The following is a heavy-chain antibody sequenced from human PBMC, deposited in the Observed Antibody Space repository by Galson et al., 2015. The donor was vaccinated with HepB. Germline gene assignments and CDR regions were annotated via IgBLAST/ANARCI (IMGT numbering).Heavy chain of an antibody. D-gene: IGHD6-19*01. V-gene: IGHV1-18*01. J-gene: IGHJ6*03. Sequence: SVKVSCKASGYTFTSYGISWVRQAPGQGLEWMGWISAYNGNTNYAQKLQGRVTMTTDTSTSTAYMELRSLRSDDTAVYYCARATGSGWYKGGYYYYMDVWGKGTTVTVSS. CDR2: ISAYNGNT. CDR3: ARATGSGWYKGGYYYYMDV. CDR1: GYTFTSYG.